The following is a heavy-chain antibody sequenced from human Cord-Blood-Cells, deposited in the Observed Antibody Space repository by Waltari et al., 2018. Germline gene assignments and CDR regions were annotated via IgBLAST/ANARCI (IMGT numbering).Heavy chain of an antibody. Sequence: QVQLVQSGAEVKKPGSSVKVSCKASGGTFSSYAIRWVRQAPGQGLEWMGRSIPILGRANYAQKFQGRVTITADKSTSTAYMELSSLRSEDTAVYYCAREGYSSSWYYYYYYMDVWGKGTTVTVSS. J-gene: IGHJ6*03. CDR1: GGTFSSYA. D-gene: IGHD6-13*01. CDR3: AREGYSSSWYYYYYYMDV. V-gene: IGHV1-69*09. CDR2: SIPILGRA.